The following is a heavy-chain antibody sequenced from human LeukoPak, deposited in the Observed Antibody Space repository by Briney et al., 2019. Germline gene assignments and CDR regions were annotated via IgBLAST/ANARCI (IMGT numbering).Heavy chain of an antibody. CDR2: ISGSGGST. Sequence: PGGSLRLSCAASGFTFSSYAMSWVRQAPGKGLEWVSAISGSGGSTYYADSVKGRFTISRDNSKNTLYLQMNSLRAEDTAVYYCAKGNVDFVTGTQFDYGGQGTLVTVSS. J-gene: IGHJ4*02. CDR1: GFTFSSYA. D-gene: IGHD2-2*03. CDR3: AKGNVDFVTGTQFDY. V-gene: IGHV3-23*01.